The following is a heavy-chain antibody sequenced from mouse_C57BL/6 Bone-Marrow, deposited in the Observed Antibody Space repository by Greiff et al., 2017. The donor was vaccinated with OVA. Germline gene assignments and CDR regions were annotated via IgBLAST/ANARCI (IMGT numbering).Heavy chain of an antibody. J-gene: IGHJ1*03. CDR2: ISSGSSTI. Sequence: EVQLQESGGGLVKPGGSLKLSCAASGFTFSDYGMHWVRQAPEKGLEWVAYISSGSSTIYYADTVKGRFTISRDNAKNTLFLQMTSLRSEDTAMXYCARINYWYFDVWGTGTTVTVSS. CDR1: GFTFSDYG. V-gene: IGHV5-17*01. CDR3: ARINYWYFDV.